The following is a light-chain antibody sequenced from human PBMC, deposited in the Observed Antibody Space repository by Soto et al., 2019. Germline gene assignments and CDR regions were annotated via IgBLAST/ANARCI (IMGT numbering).Light chain of an antibody. V-gene: IGKV1-33*01. Sequence: DVQLTQSPSTLSASVGDRVAISCQASQSVVNYLNWFQQRPAKAPQLLISDASHLEPGVPSRFSGQRSGTDYPLIISSLQPEEFATYYCQQYEELPLTFGGGIRVEV. CDR2: DAS. CDR1: QSVVNY. CDR3: QQYEELPLT. J-gene: IGKJ4*01.